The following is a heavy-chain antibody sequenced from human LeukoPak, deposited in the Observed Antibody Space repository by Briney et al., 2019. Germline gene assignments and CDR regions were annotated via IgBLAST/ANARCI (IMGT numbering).Heavy chain of an antibody. CDR3: ARGSGKRRYDFWSGYWVSWFDP. CDR2: IYYSGST. J-gene: IGHJ5*02. CDR1: GGSISSGGYY. Sequence: KSSETLSLTCTVSGGSISSGGYYWSWIRQHPGKGLEWIGYIYYSGSTYYNPSLKSRVTISVDTSKNQFPLKLSSVTAADTAVYYCARGSGKRRYDFWSGYWVSWFDPWGQGTLVTVSS. V-gene: IGHV4-31*03. D-gene: IGHD3-3*01.